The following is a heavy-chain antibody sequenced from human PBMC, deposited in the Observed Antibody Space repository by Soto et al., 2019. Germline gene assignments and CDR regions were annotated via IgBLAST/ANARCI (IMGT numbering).Heavy chain of an antibody. CDR1: WGYSVNIGDH. V-gene: IGHV4-39*01. D-gene: IGHD3-16*01. CDR3: ARHVLGLGPSPYYFDY. CDR2: IYYSGST. J-gene: IGHJ4*02. Sequence: VSWGYSVNIGDHCGWIRQTPGKGQEWIGSIYYSGSTYYNPSLKSRVTISGDTSKNQFSLKLSSVTAADTAVFYCARHVLGLGPSPYYFDYWGQGTLVPVSS.